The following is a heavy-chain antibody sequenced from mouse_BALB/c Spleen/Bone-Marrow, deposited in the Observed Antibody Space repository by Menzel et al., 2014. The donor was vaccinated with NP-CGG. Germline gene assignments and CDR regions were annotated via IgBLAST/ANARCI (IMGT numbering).Heavy chain of an antibody. CDR3: TRDHRTTGIHTNYFDY. CDR1: GFTFSSYT. D-gene: IGHD5-2*01. Sequence: EVQLQESGGGLVKPGGSLKLSCAASGFTFSSYTMSWVRQTPEKRLEWVATISSGGSYTYYPDSVKGRFTISRDNAKNTLYLQMSSLKSEDTAMYYGTRDHRTTGIHTNYFDYWGLGTTLTVPS. J-gene: IGHJ2*01. CDR2: ISSGGSYT. V-gene: IGHV5-6-4*01.